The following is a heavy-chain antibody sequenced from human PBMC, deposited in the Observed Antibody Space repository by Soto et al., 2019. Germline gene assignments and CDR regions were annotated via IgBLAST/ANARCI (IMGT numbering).Heavy chain of an antibody. J-gene: IGHJ5*02. CDR2: IYYSGST. D-gene: IGHD2-2*01. Sequence: SETLSLTCTVSGGSISSYYWSWLRQPPGKGLEWIGYIYYSGSTNYNPSLKSRVTISVDTSKNQFSLKLSSVTAADTAVYYCARHRVSSTSRSRFDPWGQGTLVTVSS. CDR1: GGSISSYY. CDR3: ARHRVSSTSRSRFDP. V-gene: IGHV4-59*08.